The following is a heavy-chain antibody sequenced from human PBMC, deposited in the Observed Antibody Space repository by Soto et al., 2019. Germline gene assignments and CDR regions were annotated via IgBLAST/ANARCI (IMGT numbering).Heavy chain of an antibody. Sequence: XATLVLASAVSGGSISRNYGWTWFRQTPGTGLEWIGEIYHSGTTNYNPSLKSRVTISADRSKNHFSLNLSSLTAADTAVYYCATRVDGSPWLDSWGQGTLVTVPS. J-gene: IGHJ1*01. D-gene: IGHD3-9*01. CDR2: IYHSGTT. CDR3: ATRVDGSPWLDS. V-gene: IGHV4-4*02. CDR1: GGSISRNYG.